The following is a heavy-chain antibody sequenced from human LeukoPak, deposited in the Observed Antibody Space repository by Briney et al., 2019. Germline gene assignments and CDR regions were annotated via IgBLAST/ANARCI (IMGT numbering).Heavy chain of an antibody. V-gene: IGHV4-39*01. D-gene: IGHD2-2*01. Sequence: SETLSLTCTVSGGSISSSNYYWGWIRQPPGKGLEWVGSIYYSGITYYNPSLKSRVTISVETSNNQFSLKLSSVTAADTAMYYCARLLIYCSSTSCHFDYWGQGTLVTVSS. CDR2: IYYSGIT. J-gene: IGHJ4*02. CDR1: GGSISSSNYY. CDR3: ARLLIYCSSTSCHFDY.